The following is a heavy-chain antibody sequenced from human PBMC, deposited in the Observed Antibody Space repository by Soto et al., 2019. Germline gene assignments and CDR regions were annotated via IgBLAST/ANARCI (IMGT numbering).Heavy chain of an antibody. Sequence: ASVKVSCKASGYTFTSYAMHWVRQAPGQRLEWMGWINAGNGNTKYSQKFQGRVTITRDTSASTAYMELSSLRSEDTAVYYCARDIRSSDGDGMDVWGQGTTVTVSS. CDR1: GYTFTSYA. CDR2: INAGNGNT. D-gene: IGHD6-19*01. V-gene: IGHV1-3*01. J-gene: IGHJ6*02. CDR3: ARDIRSSDGDGMDV.